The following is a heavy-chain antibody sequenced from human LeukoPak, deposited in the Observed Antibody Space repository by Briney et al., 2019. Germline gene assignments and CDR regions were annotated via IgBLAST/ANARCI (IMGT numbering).Heavy chain of an antibody. V-gene: IGHV4-39*01. CDR1: GGSISSSSYY. CDR3: ARHRYDIAIYHFDH. Sequence: PSETLSLTCTVSGGSISSSSYYCGWIRQPPGKGLGWIGSIYYCGSTYYHPSLRSRVPISVDTSKNQFYLKLSSVTAADTAVYYCARHRYDIAIYHFDHWAQGTLVSVSS. D-gene: IGHD3-22*01. J-gene: IGHJ4*02. CDR2: IYYCGST.